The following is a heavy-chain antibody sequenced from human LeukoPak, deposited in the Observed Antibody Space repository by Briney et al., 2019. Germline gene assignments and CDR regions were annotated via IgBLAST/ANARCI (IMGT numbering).Heavy chain of an antibody. Sequence: SETLSLTCAVYGGSFSGYYWSWIRQPPGKGLEWIGEINHSGSTNYNPSLKSRVTISVDTSKNQFSLKLSSVTAADTAVYYCARGIYDFWGGYYLLGQYGMDVWGQGTTVTVSS. D-gene: IGHD3-3*01. CDR2: INHSGST. J-gene: IGHJ6*02. V-gene: IGHV4-34*01. CDR1: GGSFSGYY. CDR3: ARGIYDFWGGYYLLGQYGMDV.